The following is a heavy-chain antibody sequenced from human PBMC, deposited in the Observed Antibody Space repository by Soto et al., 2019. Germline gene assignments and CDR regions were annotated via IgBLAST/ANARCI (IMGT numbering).Heavy chain of an antibody. J-gene: IGHJ5*02. CDR3: ARVLLYDFWSCYYSVSNWFDP. CDR1: GGSFSGYY. Sequence: QVQLQQWGAGLLKPSETLSLTCAVYGGSFSGYYWSWIRQPPGKGLEWIGEINHSGSTNYNPSLKSRVTISVDTSKNQFSLKLSSVTAADTAVYYCARVLLYDFWSCYYSVSNWFDPWGQGTLVTVSS. CDR2: INHSGST. V-gene: IGHV4-34*01. D-gene: IGHD3-3*01.